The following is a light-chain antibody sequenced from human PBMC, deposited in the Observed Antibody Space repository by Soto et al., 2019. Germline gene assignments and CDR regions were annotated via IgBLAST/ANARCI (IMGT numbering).Light chain of an antibody. Sequence: DIQMNQSPSSVSASVGDRVTITCRASQDISSRLAWYQQKPWKVPKLLIFAASTLQSGVPSRFTGSGSGTDFTLTISSQQPEDFAIYLCQQGNSFPVTFGQGTRLEIK. CDR3: QQGNSFPVT. V-gene: IGKV1-12*01. CDR2: AAS. CDR1: QDISSR. J-gene: IGKJ5*01.